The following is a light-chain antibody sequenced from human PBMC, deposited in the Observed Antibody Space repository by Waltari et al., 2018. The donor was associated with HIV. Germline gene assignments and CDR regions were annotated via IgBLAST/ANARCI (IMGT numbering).Light chain of an antibody. V-gene: IGLV2-8*01. CDR1: SSDVGGLKY. CDR2: EVN. J-gene: IGLJ3*02. CDR3: NSYAGSNNWV. Sequence: QSALTQPPSASGSPGQSVTIPCTGTSSDVGGLKYVSWYQQHPGKAPKPIIYEVNKRPSGVPDRFSGSKSANTASLTVSGLQADDEADYYCNSYAGSNNWVFGGGTKLTVL.